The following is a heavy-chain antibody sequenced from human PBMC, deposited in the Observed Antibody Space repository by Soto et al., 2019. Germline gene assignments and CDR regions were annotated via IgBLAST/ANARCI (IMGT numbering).Heavy chain of an antibody. CDR2: IYWNDDK. CDR1: GISLSTSGVG. CDR3: ARGLATLPVFAFDI. Sequence: SGPTLVNPTQTLTLTCTLSGISLSTSGVGLGWIRQTPGKALEWLALIYWNDDKHYNPSLRTRLTITKDTSKNQAVLTMTNMDPVDTATYYCARGLATLPVFAFDIWHQGTVVTVSS. V-gene: IGHV2-5*01. D-gene: IGHD6-6*01. J-gene: IGHJ3*02.